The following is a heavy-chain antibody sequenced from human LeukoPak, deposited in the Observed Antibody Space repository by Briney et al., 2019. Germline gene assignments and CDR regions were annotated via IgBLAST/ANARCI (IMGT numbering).Heavy chain of an antibody. V-gene: IGHV3-7*01. CDR2: IKQDGSEK. J-gene: IGHJ4*02. CDR3: ARDGIVVVPAAFDY. Sequence: GGSLRLSCAASGFTFSSYWMSWVRQAPGKGLEWVANIKQDGSEKYYVDSVKGRFTISRDNAKDSLYLQMNSLRAEDTAVYYCARDGIVVVPAAFDYWGQGTLVTVSS. D-gene: IGHD2-2*01. CDR1: GFTFSSYW.